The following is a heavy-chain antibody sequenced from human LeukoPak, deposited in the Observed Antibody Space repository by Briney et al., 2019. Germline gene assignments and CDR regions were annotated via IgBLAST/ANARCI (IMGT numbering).Heavy chain of an antibody. D-gene: IGHD7-27*01. CDR2: IYYSGTT. Sequence: PSQSLSLTCTVAGPSISSSSYYWGWLRHPPGKGLEWIGSIYYSGTTYYNPSLKSRVTISVDTSKDQCSLRLGSVTAADTAVYYCSRWKLGFDAFDLWGQGTMVTVSS. V-gene: IGHV4-39*01. J-gene: IGHJ3*01. CDR1: GPSISSSSYY. CDR3: SRWKLGFDAFDL.